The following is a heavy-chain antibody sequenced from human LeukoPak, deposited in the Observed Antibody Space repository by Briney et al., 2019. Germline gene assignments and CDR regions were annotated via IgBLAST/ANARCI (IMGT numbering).Heavy chain of an antibody. CDR3: ARGSITGTTRLDY. CDR1: GGSFSGYY. J-gene: IGHJ4*02. D-gene: IGHD1-7*01. V-gene: IGHV4-34*01. CDR2: INHSGST. Sequence: SETLSLTCAVYGGSFSGYYWSWIRQPPGKGLEWIGEINHSGSTNYNPSLKSRVTISVDTSKNQFSLKLSSVTAADTAVYYCARGSITGTTRLDYWGQGTLVTVSS.